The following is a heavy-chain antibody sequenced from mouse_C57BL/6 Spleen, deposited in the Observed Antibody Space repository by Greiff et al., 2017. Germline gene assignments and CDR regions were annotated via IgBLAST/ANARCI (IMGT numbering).Heavy chain of an antibody. V-gene: IGHV14-4*01. CDR1: GFNIKDDY. CDR2: IDPENGDT. Sequence: VQLQQSGAELVRPGASVKLSCTASGFNIKDDYMHWVKQRPEQGLEWIGWIDPENGDTEYASKFQGKATITADTSSNTAYLQLSSLTSEDTSVYYCTTSTGTDFDYWGQGTTLTVSS. CDR3: TTSTGTDFDY. D-gene: IGHD4-1*01. J-gene: IGHJ2*01.